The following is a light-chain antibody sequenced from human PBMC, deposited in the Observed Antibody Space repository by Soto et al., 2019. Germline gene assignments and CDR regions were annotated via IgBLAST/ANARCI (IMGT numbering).Light chain of an antibody. V-gene: IGKV3-15*01. CDR2: DAS. CDR1: QSVSRN. Sequence: EIVMTQSPATLSVSPGERATLSCRASQSVSRNLAWYQQKPGQPPRLLIYDASTRATGVPARFGGSGSGTDFTLTISRLEPEDFAVYYCQQYDNLSWTFGQGTKVEVK. J-gene: IGKJ1*01. CDR3: QQYDNLSWT.